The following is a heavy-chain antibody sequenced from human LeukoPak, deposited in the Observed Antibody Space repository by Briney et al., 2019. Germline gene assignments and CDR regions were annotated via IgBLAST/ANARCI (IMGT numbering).Heavy chain of an antibody. Sequence: GGSLRLSCAASGFTFSSYSMNWVRQAPGKGLEWVAVISYDGSNKYYADSVKGRFTISRDNSKNTLYLQMNSLRAEDTAVYYCASQGIAVAAPFDYWGQGTLVTVSS. CDR3: ASQGIAVAAPFDY. J-gene: IGHJ4*02. V-gene: IGHV3-30*03. CDR1: GFTFSSYS. D-gene: IGHD6-19*01. CDR2: ISYDGSNK.